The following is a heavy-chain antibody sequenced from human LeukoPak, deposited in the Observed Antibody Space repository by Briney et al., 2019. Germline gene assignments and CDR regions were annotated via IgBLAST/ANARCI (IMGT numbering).Heavy chain of an antibody. V-gene: IGHV3-7*03. D-gene: IGHD6-13*01. CDR1: GLTFSSYW. CDR2: IKQDGSEK. CDR3: ASSGIRKYYFDY. Sequence: GGSLRLSCAASGLTFSSYWMSWVRQAPGKGLEWVANIKQDGSEKYYVDSVKGRFTISRDNAKNSLYLQMNSLRAEDTAVYYCASSGIRKYYFDYWGQGTLVTVSS. J-gene: IGHJ4*02.